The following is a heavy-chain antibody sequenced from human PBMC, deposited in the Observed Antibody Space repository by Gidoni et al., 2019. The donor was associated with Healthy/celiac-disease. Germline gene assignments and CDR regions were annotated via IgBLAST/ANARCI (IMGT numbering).Heavy chain of an antibody. V-gene: IGHV4-39*01. Sequence: QLQLQESGPGLVKPSETLSLTCTVSGCSIRSSRYYWGWIRQPPGKGLEWIGSIYYSGSTYYNPSLKSRVTISVDTSKNQFSLKLSSVTAADTAVYYCERHGAGYCSGGSCTYFDYWGQGTLVTVSS. CDR1: GCSIRSSRYY. CDR2: IYYSGST. J-gene: IGHJ4*02. D-gene: IGHD2-15*01. CDR3: ERHGAGYCSGGSCTYFDY.